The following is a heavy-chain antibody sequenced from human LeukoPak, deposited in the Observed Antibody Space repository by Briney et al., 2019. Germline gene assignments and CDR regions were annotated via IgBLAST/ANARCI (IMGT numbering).Heavy chain of an antibody. CDR1: GFTFSSYS. CDR3: ARDTYNYYSDSSGYSKPYDY. Sequence: PGGSLRLSCAASGFTFSSYSMNWVRQAPGKGLEWVSSISSSSSYIYYADSVKGRFTISRDNAKNSLYLKMNSLRAEDTAVYYCARDTYNYYSDSSGYSKPYDYWGQGTLVTVSS. V-gene: IGHV3-21*01. CDR2: ISSSSSYI. J-gene: IGHJ4*02. D-gene: IGHD3-22*01.